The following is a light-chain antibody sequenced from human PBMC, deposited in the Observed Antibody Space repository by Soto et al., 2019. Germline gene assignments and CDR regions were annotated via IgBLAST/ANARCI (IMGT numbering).Light chain of an antibody. CDR1: HTISSSS. Sequence: EIVLTQSPGTLSLSPGERATLSCRASHTISSSSLAWYQQKPGQAPRLLIFGASTRAAGFPDRFSGSGSGTDFTLTISRLEPEDFAVYYCQQYGSSRLTFGGGTKVDIK. V-gene: IGKV3-20*01. CDR3: QQYGSSRLT. J-gene: IGKJ4*01. CDR2: GAS.